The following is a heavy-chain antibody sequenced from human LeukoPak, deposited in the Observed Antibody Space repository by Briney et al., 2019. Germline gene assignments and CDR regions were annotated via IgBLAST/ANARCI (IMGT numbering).Heavy chain of an antibody. V-gene: IGHV4-61*02. CDR1: GGSISSGSYY. Sequence: SQTLSLTCTVSGGSISSGSYYWSWIRQPAGKGLERIGRIYTSGSTNYNPSLKSRVTISVDTSKNQFSLKLSSVTAADTAVYYCARGARNYDFWSGPPPNYMDVWGKGTTVTVSS. J-gene: IGHJ6*03. D-gene: IGHD3-3*01. CDR3: ARGARNYDFWSGPPPNYMDV. CDR2: IYTSGST.